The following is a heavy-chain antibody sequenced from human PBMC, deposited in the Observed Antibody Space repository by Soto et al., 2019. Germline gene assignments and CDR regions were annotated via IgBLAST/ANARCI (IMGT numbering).Heavy chain of an antibody. V-gene: IGHV4-39*01. CDR3: ARLLVVPPNNWFDP. CDR1: GGSISSSSYY. CDR2: IYYSGST. Sequence: SETLSLTCTVSGGSISSSSYYWGWIRQPPGKGLEWIGSIYYSGSTYYNPSLKSRVTISADTSKNQFSLKLSSVTAADTAVYYCARLLVVPPNNWFDPWGLGTLVTVSS. J-gene: IGHJ5*02. D-gene: IGHD2-15*01.